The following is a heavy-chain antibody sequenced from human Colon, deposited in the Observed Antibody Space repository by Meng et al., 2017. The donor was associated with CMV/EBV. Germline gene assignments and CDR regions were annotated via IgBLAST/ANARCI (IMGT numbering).Heavy chain of an antibody. V-gene: IGHV1-69*05. CDR2: IISVFGSA. D-gene: IGHD7-27*01. CDR1: GGTFTSFV. CDR3: AIPLTGEGYFDY. Sequence: SVKVSCKASGGTFTSFVFHWVRQAPGQGPEWIGGIISVFGSANYAQQFQKTVTISMDESTSTVYMDMSSLRSEDTTVYYCAIPLTGEGYFDYWGQGTLVTVSS. J-gene: IGHJ4*02.